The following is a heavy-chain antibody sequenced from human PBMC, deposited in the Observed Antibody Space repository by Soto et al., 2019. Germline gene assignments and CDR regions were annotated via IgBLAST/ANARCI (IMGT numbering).Heavy chain of an antibody. D-gene: IGHD1-1*01. CDR3: AREGPPRMEEKQWGYYYYGMDV. V-gene: IGHV4-30-4*08. Sequence: SETLSLTCTVSGGSISSGGYYWSWIRQHPGKGLEWIGYIYYSGSTYYNPSLKSRVTISVDTSKNQFSLKLSSVTAADTAVYYRAREGPPRMEEKQWGYYYYGMDVWGQGTTVTVSS. CDR1: GGSISSGGYY. J-gene: IGHJ6*02. CDR2: IYYSGST.